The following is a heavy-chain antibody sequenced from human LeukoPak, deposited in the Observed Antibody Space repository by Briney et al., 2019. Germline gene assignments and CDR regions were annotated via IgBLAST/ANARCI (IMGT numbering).Heavy chain of an antibody. J-gene: IGHJ4*02. D-gene: IGHD3-16*02. V-gene: IGHV4-59*12. Sequence: SETLSLTCTVSGGSMNPYFWSWIRQPPGKGLECIGYIYCSGDTSYNASLKSRVTISVDTSKNQFSLKLSSVTAADTAVYYCARVGVRYYDYIWGSYRYTIFDYWGQGTLVTVSS. CDR2: IYCSGDT. CDR3: ARVGVRYYDYIWGSYRYTIFDY. CDR1: GGSMNPYF.